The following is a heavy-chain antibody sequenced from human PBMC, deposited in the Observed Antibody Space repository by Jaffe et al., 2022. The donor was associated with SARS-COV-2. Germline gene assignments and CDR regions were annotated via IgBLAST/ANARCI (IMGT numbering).Heavy chain of an antibody. CDR3: ARGGCTNGVCYLDAFDI. CDR2: IWFDGRYK. J-gene: IGHJ3*02. CDR1: GFTFSSHG. V-gene: IGHV3-33*01. D-gene: IGHD2-8*01. Sequence: QVRLVESGGGVVQPGRSLRLSCAASGFTFSSHGMHWVRQAPGKGLEWVALIWFDGRYKYYADSVRGRFTISRDNSNSTLFLQMDSLRGDDTAVYYCARGGCTNGVCYLDAFDIWGQGTVVTVSS.